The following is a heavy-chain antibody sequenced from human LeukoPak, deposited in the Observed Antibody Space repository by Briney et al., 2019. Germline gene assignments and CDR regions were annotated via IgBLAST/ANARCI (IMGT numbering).Heavy chain of an antibody. V-gene: IGHV3-23*01. CDR3: AKNQGQWLVPVDY. CDR2: MSGSGGST. D-gene: IGHD6-19*01. J-gene: IGHJ4*02. CDR1: EFTFSNYA. Sequence: GGSLRLSCAASEFTFSNYAMSWVRQAPGKGLEWVSSMSGSGGSTYYADSVKGRFTISRDNSKNTLYLQMNNLRAEDTALYYCAKNQGQWLVPVDYWGQGTLVTVSS.